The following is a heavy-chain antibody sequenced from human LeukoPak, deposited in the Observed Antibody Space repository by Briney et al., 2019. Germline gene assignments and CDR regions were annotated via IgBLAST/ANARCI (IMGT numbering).Heavy chain of an antibody. D-gene: IGHD6-19*01. Sequence: SETLSLTCAVYGGSFSGYYWSWIRQPPGKGLEWIGEINHSGSTNYNPSLKSRVTISVDTSKNQFSLKLSSVTAADTAVYYCAVGYSSGWYSRWGQGTLVTVSS. CDR2: INHSGST. V-gene: IGHV4-34*01. J-gene: IGHJ4*02. CDR3: AVGYSSGWYSR. CDR1: GGSFSGYY.